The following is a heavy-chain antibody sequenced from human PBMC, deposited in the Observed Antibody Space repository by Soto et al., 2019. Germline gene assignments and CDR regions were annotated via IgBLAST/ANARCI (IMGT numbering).Heavy chain of an antibody. CDR1: GFTFTMYG. D-gene: IGHD2-15*01. CDR2: ISAYRGNT. V-gene: IGHV1-18*01. CDR3: ARVVVAATRETDHEA. Sequence: QGQLVQYGADMKTPGDSVKVSCKASGFTFTMYGFSWVRQAPGQGLEWRGWISAYRGNTNYAPRFQGSVTMTTDTSTSTAYMELGSLRSDDTAVYYCARVVVAATRETDHEAWGQGTLVIVSS. J-gene: IGHJ5*02.